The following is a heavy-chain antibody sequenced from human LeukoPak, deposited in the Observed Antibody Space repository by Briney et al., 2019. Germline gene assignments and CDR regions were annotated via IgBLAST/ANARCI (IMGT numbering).Heavy chain of an antibody. J-gene: IGHJ4*02. V-gene: IGHV1-3*01. CDR3: ARAGAGVAVADY. CDR1: GYTFTGYA. CDR2: INAGNGNT. Sequence: ASVKVSCKASGYTFTGYAMHWVRQASGQRLEWMGWINAGNGNTKYSQKFQGRVTITRDTSASTAYMELSSLRSEDTAVYYCARAGAGVAVADYWGQGTLVTVSS. D-gene: IGHD6-19*01.